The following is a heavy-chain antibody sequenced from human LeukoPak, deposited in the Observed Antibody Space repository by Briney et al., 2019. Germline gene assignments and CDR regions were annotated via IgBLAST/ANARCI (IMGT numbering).Heavy chain of an antibody. Sequence: GASVKVSCKASGGTFSSYAMSWVRQAPGQGLEWMGGIIPIFGTANYAQKFQGRVTITTDESTSTAYMELSSLRSEDTAVYYCARVSYYYDSSGYYSGFDYWGQGTLVTVSS. D-gene: IGHD3-22*01. CDR2: IIPIFGTA. J-gene: IGHJ4*02. CDR1: GGTFSSYA. CDR3: ARVSYYYDSSGYYSGFDY. V-gene: IGHV1-69*05.